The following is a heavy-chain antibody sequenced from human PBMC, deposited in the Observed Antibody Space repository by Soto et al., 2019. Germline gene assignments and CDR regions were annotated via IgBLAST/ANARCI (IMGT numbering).Heavy chain of an antibody. CDR2: IIPIFGTA. V-gene: IGHV1-69*13. D-gene: IGHD3-3*01. Sequence: SVKVSCKASGGTFSSYAISWVRQAPGQGLEWMGGIIPIFGTANYAQKFQGRVTITADESTSTAYMELSSLRSEDTAVYYCARSPITIFGVGYWYFDLWGRGTLVTVSS. J-gene: IGHJ2*01. CDR1: GGTFSSYA. CDR3: ARSPITIFGVGYWYFDL.